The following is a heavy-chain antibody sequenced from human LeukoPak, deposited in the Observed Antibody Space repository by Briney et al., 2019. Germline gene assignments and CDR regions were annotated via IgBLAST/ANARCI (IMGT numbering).Heavy chain of an antibody. CDR1: GFTVSSNS. Sequence: PGGSLRLSCTVSGFTVSSNSMSWVRQAPGKGLEWVSFIYSDNTHYSDSVKGRFTISRDNAKNSLYLQMNSLRAEDTALYYCARATLLGYYYDSSGYGSGAFDIWGQGTMVTVSS. V-gene: IGHV3-53*01. J-gene: IGHJ3*02. CDR3: ARATLLGYYYDSSGYGSGAFDI. D-gene: IGHD3-22*01. CDR2: IYSDNT.